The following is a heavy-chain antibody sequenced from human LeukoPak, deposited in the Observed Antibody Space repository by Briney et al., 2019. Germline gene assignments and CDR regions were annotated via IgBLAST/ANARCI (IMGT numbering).Heavy chain of an antibody. CDR1: GFTFSSYE. Sequence: GGSLRLSCAASGFTFSSYEMNWVRQAPGKGLEWVSYISSSGSTIYYADSVKGRFTISRDNAKNSLYLQVNSLRAVDTALYFCAKDRRPTVSGGYFDLWGRGTLVIVSS. D-gene: IGHD3-10*01. CDR2: ISSSGSTI. CDR3: AKDRRPTVSGGYFDL. V-gene: IGHV3-48*03. J-gene: IGHJ2*01.